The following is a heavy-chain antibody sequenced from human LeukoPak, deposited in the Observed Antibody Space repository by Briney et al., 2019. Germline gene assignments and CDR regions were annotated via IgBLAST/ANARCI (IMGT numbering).Heavy chain of an antibody. J-gene: IGHJ4*02. CDR1: GFNFSTYW. CDR2: IKEDGSEI. Sequence: GGSLRLTCTASGFNFSTYWLTWVRQVPGKGLGWVANIKEDGSEIYYEDAVKGRFSISRDNAKTSLYLQMHSLSVADTGLYYCVTDQTGRHPYFFDYWGQGTLVTVSS. D-gene: IGHD3-10*01. V-gene: IGHV3-7*01. CDR3: VTDQTGRHPYFFDY.